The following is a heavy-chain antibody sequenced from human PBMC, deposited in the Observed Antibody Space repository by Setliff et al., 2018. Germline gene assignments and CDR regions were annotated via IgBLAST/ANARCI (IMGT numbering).Heavy chain of an antibody. CDR3: ARGGVEQLAGRPLKGYYYGMDV. CDR1: GYSFTNYW. J-gene: IGHJ6*02. V-gene: IGHV5-51*01. Sequence: PGESLKISCKGSGYSFTNYWIGWVRQMPGKGLEWMGIIYPGDSDTRYSPSFQGQVTISADKSISTAYPQWSSLKASDTAMYYCARGGVEQLAGRPLKGYYYGMDVWGQGTTVTVSS. D-gene: IGHD6-6*01. CDR2: IYPGDSDT.